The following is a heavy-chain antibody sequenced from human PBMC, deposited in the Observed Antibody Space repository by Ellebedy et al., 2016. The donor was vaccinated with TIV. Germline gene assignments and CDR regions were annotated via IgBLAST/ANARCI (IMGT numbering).Heavy chain of an antibody. D-gene: IGHD3-16*01. J-gene: IGHJ4*02. Sequence: MPGGSLRLSCAVYGGSFTPSYWSWIRQPPGKGLEWMGNINHSGTTTYSPSLRSRATISLDTSKNELSLEVTSVTAADTAMYYCVWGSYYDYWGQGTLVSVSS. CDR1: GGSFTPSY. V-gene: IGHV4-34*01. CDR3: VWGSYYDY. CDR2: INHSGTT.